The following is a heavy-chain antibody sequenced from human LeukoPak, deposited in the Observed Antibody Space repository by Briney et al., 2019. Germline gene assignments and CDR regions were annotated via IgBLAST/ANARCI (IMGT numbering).Heavy chain of an antibody. J-gene: IGHJ6*03. D-gene: IGHD6-13*01. CDR3: ARDRAAAGYYYYYYMDV. Sequence: SETLSLTCTVSGGSISSSSYYWGWIRQPPGKGLEWIGSIYYSGSTYYNPSLKSRVTISVDTSKNQFSLKLSSVTAADTAVYYCARDRAAAGYYYYYYMDVWGKGTTVTVSS. CDR1: GGSISSSSYY. V-gene: IGHV4-39*07. CDR2: IYYSGST.